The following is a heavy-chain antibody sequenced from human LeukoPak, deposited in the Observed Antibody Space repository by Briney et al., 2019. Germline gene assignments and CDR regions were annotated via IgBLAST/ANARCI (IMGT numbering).Heavy chain of an antibody. Sequence: GGTLRLSCAASGFTFRNYGMSWVRQAPGKGLEWVGLIKSKTDGGTTDYAAPVKGRFTISRDDSKNMLYLQMNSLKTEDTAVYFCATGWGGFDYWGQGTLVTVSS. CDR1: GFTFRNYG. CDR2: IKSKTDGGTT. CDR3: ATGWGGFDY. J-gene: IGHJ4*02. V-gene: IGHV3-15*01. D-gene: IGHD3-10*01.